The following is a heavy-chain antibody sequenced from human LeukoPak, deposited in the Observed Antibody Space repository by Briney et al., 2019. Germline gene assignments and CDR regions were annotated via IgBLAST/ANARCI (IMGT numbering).Heavy chain of an antibody. V-gene: IGHV4-39*07. CDR1: GGSISSSSYY. CDR2: IYYSGST. Sequence: SETLSLTCTVSGGSISSSSYYWGWIRRPPGKGLEWIGSIYYSGSTYYNPSLKSRVTISVDTSKNQFSLKLSSVTAADTAVYYCARGRTYDPWGQGTLVTVSS. D-gene: IGHD1-14*01. CDR3: ARGRTYDP. J-gene: IGHJ5*02.